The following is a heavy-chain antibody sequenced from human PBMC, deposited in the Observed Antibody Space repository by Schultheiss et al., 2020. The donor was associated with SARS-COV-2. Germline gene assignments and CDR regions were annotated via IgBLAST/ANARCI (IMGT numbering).Heavy chain of an antibody. CDR3: ARAWYSSKAFDI. J-gene: IGHJ3*02. D-gene: IGHD6-13*01. CDR1: GGSISSSSYY. CDR2: IYYSGST. V-gene: IGHV4-39*01. Sequence: SQTLSLTCTVSGGSISSSSYYWGWIRQPPGKGLEWIGSIYYSGSTYYNPSLKSRVTISVDTSKNQFSLKLSSVTAADTAVYYCARAWYSSKAFDIWGQGTMVTV.